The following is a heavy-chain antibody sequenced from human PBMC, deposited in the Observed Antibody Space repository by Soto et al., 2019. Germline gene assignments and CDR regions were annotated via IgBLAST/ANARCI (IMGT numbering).Heavy chain of an antibody. D-gene: IGHD2-2*01. V-gene: IGHV3-23*01. CDR3: AKENFPSKYQLLFSGRLDY. CDR1: GFTFSSYA. CDR2: ISGSGGST. Sequence: GGSLRLSCAASGFTFSSYAMSWVRQAPGKGLEWVSAISGSGGSTYYADSVKGRFTISRDNSKNTLYLQMNSLRAEDTAVYYCAKENFPSKYQLLFSGRLDYWGQGTLVTVSS. J-gene: IGHJ4*02.